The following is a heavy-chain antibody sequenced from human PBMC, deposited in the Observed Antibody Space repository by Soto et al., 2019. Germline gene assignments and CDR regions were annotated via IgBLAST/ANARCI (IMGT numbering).Heavy chain of an antibody. J-gene: IGHJ4*02. CDR2: ISYDGSNK. V-gene: IGHV3-30*18. D-gene: IGHD5-18*01. Sequence: QVQLVESGGGVVQPGRSLRLSCAASGFTFSSYGMHWLRQAPGKGLEWVAVISYDGSNKYYADSVKGRFTISRDNSKNTLYLQMNSLRAEDTAVYYCAKDRYSYGVDFDYWGQGTLVTVSS. CDR1: GFTFSSYG. CDR3: AKDRYSYGVDFDY.